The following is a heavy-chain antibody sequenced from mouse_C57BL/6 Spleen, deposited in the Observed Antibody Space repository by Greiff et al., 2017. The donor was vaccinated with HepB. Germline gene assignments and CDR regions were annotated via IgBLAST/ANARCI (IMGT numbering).Heavy chain of an antibody. J-gene: IGHJ2*01. D-gene: IGHD2-4*01. CDR2: IYPGSGST. CDR3: SRGGYDYDY. V-gene: IGHV1-55*01. CDR1: GYTFTSYW. Sequence: VQRVESGAELVKPGASVKMSCKASGYTFTSYWITWVKQRPGQGLEWIGDIYPGSGSTNYNEKFKSKATLTVDTSSSTAYMQLSSLTSEDSAVYYCSRGGYDYDYWGQGTTLTVSS.